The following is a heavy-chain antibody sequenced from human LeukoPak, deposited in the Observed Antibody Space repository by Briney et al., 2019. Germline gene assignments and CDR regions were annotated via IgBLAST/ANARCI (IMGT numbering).Heavy chain of an antibody. Sequence: PSETLSLTCAVYSTSFNDYYWSWLRQSPGKGLEWIGEVDHRGIINYNPSLKSRITISADTSKSHFSFNLTSVTAADTAVYYCARRQLWLLWYFDYWGQGTPVTVSS. CDR2: VDHRGII. J-gene: IGHJ4*02. D-gene: IGHD5-18*01. CDR3: ARRQLWLLWYFDY. V-gene: IGHV4-34*01. CDR1: STSFNDYY.